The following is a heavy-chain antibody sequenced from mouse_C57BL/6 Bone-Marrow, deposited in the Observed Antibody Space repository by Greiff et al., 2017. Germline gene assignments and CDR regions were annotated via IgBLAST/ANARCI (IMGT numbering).Heavy chain of an antibody. J-gene: IGHJ2*01. D-gene: IGHD2-5*01. Sequence: VQLVESGAELVRPGASVKLSCKASGYTFTDYYINWVKQRPGQGLEWIARIYPGSGNTYYNEKFKGKATLTAEKSSSTAYMQLSSLTSADSAVYFCASAYYSNVFDYWGQGTTLTVSS. V-gene: IGHV1-76*01. CDR3: ASAYYSNVFDY. CDR1: GYTFTDYY. CDR2: IYPGSGNT.